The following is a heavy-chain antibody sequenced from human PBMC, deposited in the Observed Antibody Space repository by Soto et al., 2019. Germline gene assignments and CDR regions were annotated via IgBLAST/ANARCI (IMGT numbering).Heavy chain of an antibody. CDR1: GFTVSTNY. V-gene: IGHV3-66*01. CDR3: ARGRYSGTDY. J-gene: IGHJ4*02. CDR2: IYGGGST. D-gene: IGHD1-26*01. Sequence: EVQLVESGGGLVQPGGSLRLSCAASGFTVSTNYMSWVRPAPGKGLEWVSVIYGGGSTYYAASVQGRFTISRDNSNKRLVLQMNSRRAEDTAVYFCARGRYSGTDYWGQGTLVTVSS.